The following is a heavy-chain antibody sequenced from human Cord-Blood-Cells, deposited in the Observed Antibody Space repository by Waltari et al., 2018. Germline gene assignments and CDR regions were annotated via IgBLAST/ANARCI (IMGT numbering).Heavy chain of an antibody. CDR2: IYYSGST. J-gene: IGHJ2*01. D-gene: IGHD5-12*01. CDR3: ARLERGRYRGYDYWYFDL. Sequence: QLQLQESGPGLVKPSETLSLTCTVSGGSITSISYYWGCIRQPPGKGLEWIGSIYYSGSTYYNPSLNSRVTISVDTSKNQFSLELRSVTAADTAVYYCARLERGRYRGYDYWYFDLWGRGTLVTVSS. CDR1: GGSITSISYY. V-gene: IGHV4-39*01.